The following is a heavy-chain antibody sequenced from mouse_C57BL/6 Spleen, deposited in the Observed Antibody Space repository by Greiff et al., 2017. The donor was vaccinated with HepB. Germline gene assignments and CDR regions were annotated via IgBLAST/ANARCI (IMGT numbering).Heavy chain of an antibody. CDR3: ARSHYYGSFDY. V-gene: IGHV1-64*01. J-gene: IGHJ2*01. Sequence: VQLQQPGAELVKPGASVKLSCKASGYTFTSYWMHWVKQRPGQGLEWIGMIHPNSGSTNYNEKFKSKATLTVDKSSSTAYMQLSSLTSEDSAVYYCARSHYYGSFDYWGQGTTLTVSS. CDR2: IHPNSGST. D-gene: IGHD1-1*01. CDR1: GYTFTSYW.